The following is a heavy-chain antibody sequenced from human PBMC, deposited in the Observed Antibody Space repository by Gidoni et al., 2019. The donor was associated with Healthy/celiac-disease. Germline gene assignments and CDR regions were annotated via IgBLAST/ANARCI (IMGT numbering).Heavy chain of an antibody. CDR1: GFPFGSYS. CDR3: ARDRKYDSSGYYVY. J-gene: IGHJ4*02. D-gene: IGHD3-22*01. V-gene: IGHV3-21*01. CDR2: ISSGSSYK. Sequence: EVQLVESGGGLVTPGGSLSLSCAASGFPFGSYSMNWVRQAPGKGREWVSSISSGSSYKYYAGTGKGRFTISRDNTKNSLYLQMNSLRAEDTAVYYYARDRKYDSSGYYVYWGQGTLVTVSS.